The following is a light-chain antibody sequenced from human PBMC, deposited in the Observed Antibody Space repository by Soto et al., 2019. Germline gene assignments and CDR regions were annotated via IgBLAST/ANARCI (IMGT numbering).Light chain of an antibody. Sequence: EIVLTQSPATLSLSPGERATLSCRASQNIGTFLARYQQKPGQPPRRVIYDTSKRATGIPARFSGSGSGTDFALTISSLEPEDFAVYYCQHRDNWPPGATFGGGTKVEIK. CDR1: QNIGTF. CDR2: DTS. V-gene: IGKV3-11*01. J-gene: IGKJ4*01. CDR3: QHRDNWPPGAT.